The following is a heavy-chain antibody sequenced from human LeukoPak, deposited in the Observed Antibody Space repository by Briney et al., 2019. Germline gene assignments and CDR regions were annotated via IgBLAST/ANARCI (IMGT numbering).Heavy chain of an antibody. CDR2: IYYSGST. CDR3: ARHPSGSGWIRAAFDI. D-gene: IGHD6-19*01. Sequence: SETLSLTCTVSGGSISSYYWSWIRQPPEKGLEWIGYIYYSGSTNCNPSLKSRVTISVDASKNQFSLKLSSVPAADPAVYYCARHPSGSGWIRAAFDIWGQGTMVTVSS. J-gene: IGHJ3*02. V-gene: IGHV4-59*08. CDR1: GGSISSYY.